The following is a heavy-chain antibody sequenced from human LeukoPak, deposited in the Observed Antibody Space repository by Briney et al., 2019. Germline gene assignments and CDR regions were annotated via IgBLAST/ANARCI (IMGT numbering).Heavy chain of an antibody. CDR1: GFTVISNY. CDR2: IYSGGST. CDR3: VRYYGSGSYTDY. J-gene: IGHJ4*02. D-gene: IGHD3-10*01. Sequence: GGSLRLSCAASGFTVISNYMSWVRQAPGKGLEWVSVIYSGGSTYYADSVKGRFTITRDNSKNTLYLQMSSLRAEETAVYYCVRYYGSGSYTDYWGEGTLVTVSS. V-gene: IGHV3-53*05.